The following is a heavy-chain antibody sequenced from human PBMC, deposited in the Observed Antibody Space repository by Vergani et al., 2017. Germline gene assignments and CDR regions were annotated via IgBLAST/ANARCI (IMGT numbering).Heavy chain of an antibody. CDR1: GASVNSYY. J-gene: IGHJ2*01. V-gene: IGHV4-4*08. CDR2: IYNSGNG. Sequence: QVKLQESGPGLVKPSETLSLTCTVSGASVNSYYWSWIRQPPGKGLEWIGSIYNSGNGDSSSSFKSRVTISADTSKNQFSLRLTSVTAADTAVYYCASGKYYSDSTSHFRGRYFDVWGRGTLVTVPS. D-gene: IGHD3-16*01. CDR3: ASGKYYSDSTSHFRGRYFDV.